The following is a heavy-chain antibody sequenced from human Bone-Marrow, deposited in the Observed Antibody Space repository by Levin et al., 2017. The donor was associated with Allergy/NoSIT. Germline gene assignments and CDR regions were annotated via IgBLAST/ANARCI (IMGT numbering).Heavy chain of an antibody. V-gene: IGHV4-30-4*01. CDR1: GGSISNADAY. CDR3: VRGLGPYDDYATGGY. J-gene: IGHJ4*02. Sequence: SQTLSLTCNVSGGSISNADAYWSWIRQPPGKGLEWIGYIYYNRNTYYNPSLKSRVTISADTSNNQFSLKLTSVTAADTAMYYCVRGLGPYDDYATGGYWGQGTLVTVSS. CDR2: IYYNRNT. D-gene: IGHD4-17*01.